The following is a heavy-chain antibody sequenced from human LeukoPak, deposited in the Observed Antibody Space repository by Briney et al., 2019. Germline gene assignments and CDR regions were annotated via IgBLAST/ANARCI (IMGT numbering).Heavy chain of an antibody. V-gene: IGHV3-53*01. D-gene: IGHD6-6*01. J-gene: IGHJ4*02. Sequence: GGSLRLSCAASGFTVSSNYMSWVRQAPGKGLEWVSVIYSGGSTYYADSVKGRFTISRDNSKNTLYLQMNSLRAEDTAVYYCARDAGSSPEYHFDYWGQGTLVTVSS. CDR2: IYSGGST. CDR1: GFTVSSNY. CDR3: ARDAGSSPEYHFDY.